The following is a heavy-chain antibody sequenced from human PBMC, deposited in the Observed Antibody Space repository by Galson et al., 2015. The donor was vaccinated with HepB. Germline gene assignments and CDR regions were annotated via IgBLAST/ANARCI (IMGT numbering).Heavy chain of an antibody. CDR2: ITISGGTT. V-gene: IGHV3-23*01. Sequence: SLRLSCAASGFTFSSYTMHWVRQAPGKGPEWVSGITISGGTTYYADSVKGRFTISRDNSKNTLYLQMNILRVEDSAAYYCVLSLRQWLAAHNNPEYFQHWGQGTLVTVSS. D-gene: IGHD6-19*01. CDR1: GFTFSSYT. CDR3: VLSLRQWLAAHNNPEYFQH. J-gene: IGHJ1*01.